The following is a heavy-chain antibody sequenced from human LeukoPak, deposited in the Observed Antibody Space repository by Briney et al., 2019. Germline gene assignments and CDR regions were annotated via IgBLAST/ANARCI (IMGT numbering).Heavy chain of an antibody. CDR1: GYSFTSYW. CDR3: ARQAVPVAKYFQH. CDR2: IYPGDSDT. Sequence: PGESLRIPCQGSGYSFTSYWIGWVRQMPGKGLEWMGIIYPGDSDTRYSPSFQGQVTISADKSISTAYLQWSSLKASDTAMYYCARQAVPVAKYFQHWGQGTLVTVSS. V-gene: IGHV5-51*01. J-gene: IGHJ1*01. D-gene: IGHD2-2*01.